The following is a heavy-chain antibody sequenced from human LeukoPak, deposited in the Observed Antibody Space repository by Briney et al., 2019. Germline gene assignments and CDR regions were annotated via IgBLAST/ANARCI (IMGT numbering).Heavy chain of an antibody. V-gene: IGHV3-21*01. J-gene: IGHJ4*02. Sequence: PGRSLRLSCAASGFTFSNYWMSWVRQAPGKGLEWVSSISSSSSYIYYADSVKGRFTISRDNAKNSLYLQMNSLRAEDTAVYYCARDLGGWVFDYWGQGTLVTVSS. CDR3: ARDLGGWVFDY. CDR2: ISSSSSYI. CDR1: GFTFSNYW. D-gene: IGHD2-15*01.